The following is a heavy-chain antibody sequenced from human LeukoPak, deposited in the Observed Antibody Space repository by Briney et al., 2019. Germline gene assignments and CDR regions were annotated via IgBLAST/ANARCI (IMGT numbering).Heavy chain of an antibody. J-gene: IGHJ4*02. CDR3: ARQRGYSGYVYFDY. Sequence: SETLSLTCTVSGGSISSYYWSWIRQPPGKGLEWIGYIYYSGSTNCNPSLKSRVTISVDTSKNQFSLKLSSVTAADTAVYYCARQRGYSGYVYFDYWGQGTLVTVSS. CDR1: GGSISSYY. D-gene: IGHD5-12*01. CDR2: IYYSGST. V-gene: IGHV4-59*01.